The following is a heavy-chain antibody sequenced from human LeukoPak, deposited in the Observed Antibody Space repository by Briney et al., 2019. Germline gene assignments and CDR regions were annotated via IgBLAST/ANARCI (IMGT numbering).Heavy chain of an antibody. J-gene: IGHJ4*02. CDR1: GYTSNRYG. D-gene: IGHD5-12*01. V-gene: IGHV1-18*01. CDR3: ARDYGYGVTVMISDDY. Sequence: ASVKVSCKASGYTSNRYGITWVRRAPGQGLEWMGWISGYNGNTNYAQKLQGRVTMTTDTSTSTAYMELRSLRSDDTAMYYCARDYGYGVTVMISDDYWGQGTLVTVSS. CDR2: ISGYNGNT.